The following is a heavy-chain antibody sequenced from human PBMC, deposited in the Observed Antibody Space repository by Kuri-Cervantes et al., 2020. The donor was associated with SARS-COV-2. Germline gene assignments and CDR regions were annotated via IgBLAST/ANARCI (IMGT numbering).Heavy chain of an antibody. D-gene: IGHD2-21*01. CDR1: GFSISDYY. V-gene: IGHV3-11*01. CDR3: ARDFVLANRQFHYYGMDV. Sequence: GESLKISCAASGFSISDYYMNWIRQAPGKGLEWVAYTGQSGAPIYYADFARGRFFISRDNAKNSLYLQMNSLRAGDTAVYYCARDFVLANRQFHYYGMDVWGQGTTVTVSS. J-gene: IGHJ6*02. CDR2: TGQSGAPI.